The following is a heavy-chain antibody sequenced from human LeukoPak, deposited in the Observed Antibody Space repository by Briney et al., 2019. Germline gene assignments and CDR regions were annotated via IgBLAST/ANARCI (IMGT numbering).Heavy chain of an antibody. CDR3: ARVTPGVTIFGVVIPPPDY. Sequence: SETLSLTCAVYGGSFSGYYWSWIRQPPGKGLEWIGEINHSGSTNYNPSLKSRVTISVDTSKNQFSLKLSSVTAADTAVYYCARVTPGVTIFGVVIPPPDYWGQGTLVTVSS. CDR2: INHSGST. V-gene: IGHV4-34*01. D-gene: IGHD3-3*01. J-gene: IGHJ4*02. CDR1: GGSFSGYY.